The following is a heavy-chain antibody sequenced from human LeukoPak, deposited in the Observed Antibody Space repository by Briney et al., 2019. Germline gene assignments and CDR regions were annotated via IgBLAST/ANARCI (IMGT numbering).Heavy chain of an antibody. CDR1: GFTFSGYA. Sequence: GGSLRLSCAASGFTFSGYAMSWVRQAPGKGLKWVSGISGSGDNTYYADSVKGRFTISRDNSKNTLYVQVNSLGTEDTAAYYCAKGSYYDSSGSFYFDYWGQGTLVTVSS. CDR3: AKGSYYDSSGSFYFDY. CDR2: ISGSGDNT. J-gene: IGHJ4*02. D-gene: IGHD3-22*01. V-gene: IGHV3-23*01.